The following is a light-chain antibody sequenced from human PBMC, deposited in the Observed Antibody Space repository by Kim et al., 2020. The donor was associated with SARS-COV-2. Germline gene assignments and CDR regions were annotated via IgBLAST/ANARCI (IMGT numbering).Light chain of an antibody. V-gene: IGKV3-20*01. CDR3: QQYGSSPPLT. J-gene: IGKJ4*01. Sequence: PGENAPLSCRASQSVSSSYLAWYQQKPGQAPRLLIYGASSRATGIPDRFSGSGSGTDFTLTISRLEPEDFAVYYCQQYGSSPPLTFGGGTKLDIK. CDR2: GAS. CDR1: QSVSSSY.